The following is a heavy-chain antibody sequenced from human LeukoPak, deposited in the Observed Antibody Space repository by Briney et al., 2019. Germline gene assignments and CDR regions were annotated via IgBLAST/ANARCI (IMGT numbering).Heavy chain of an antibody. J-gene: IGHJ4*02. D-gene: IGHD3-3*01. CDR2: IYYSGST. Sequence: SETLSLTCTVSGGSISSYYWSWIRQPPGKGLEWIGYIYYSGSTNYNPSLKSRVTISVDTSKNQFSLKLSSVTAADTAVYYCARAGKYYDFWSGYYQSTFFDYWGQGTLVTVSS. CDR3: ARAGKYYDFWSGYYQSTFFDY. CDR1: GGSISSYY. V-gene: IGHV4-59*08.